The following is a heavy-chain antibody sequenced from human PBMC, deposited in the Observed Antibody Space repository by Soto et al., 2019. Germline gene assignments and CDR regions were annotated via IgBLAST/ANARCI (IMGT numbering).Heavy chain of an antibody. CDR1: GFTFSSYA. V-gene: IGHV3-23*01. CDR3: AKTSPARVPMLVASKDFDY. J-gene: IGHJ4*02. D-gene: IGHD2-15*01. Sequence: GGSLRLSCAASGFTFSSYAMSWVRQAPGKGLEWVSAISGSGGSTDYADSVKGRFTISRDNSKNTLYLQMNSLRAEDTAVYYCAKTSPARVPMLVASKDFDYWGQGTLVTVSS. CDR2: ISGSGGST.